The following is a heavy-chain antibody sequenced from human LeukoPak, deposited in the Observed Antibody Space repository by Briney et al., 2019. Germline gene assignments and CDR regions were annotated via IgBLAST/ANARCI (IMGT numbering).Heavy chain of an antibody. CDR3: ARSGAKTNGFDY. CDR2: IYYSGST. J-gene: IGHJ4*02. Sequence: SETLSLTCTVSGGSISTYYWSWIRQPPGKGLEWIGYIYYSGSTNYSPSLQSRGTIYVDTSKNQFSLRLSSVTAADTAMYYCARSGAKTNGFDYWGQGTLVTLSS. CDR1: GGSISTYY. V-gene: IGHV4-59*01. D-gene: IGHD4-17*01.